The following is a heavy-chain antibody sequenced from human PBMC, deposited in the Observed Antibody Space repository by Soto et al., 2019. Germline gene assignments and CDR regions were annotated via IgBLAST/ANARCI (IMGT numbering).Heavy chain of an antibody. Sequence: SETLSLTCTVSGGSISSGGYYWSWIRQHPGKGLEWIGYIYYSGSTYYNPSLKSRVTISVDTSKNQFSLKLSSVTAADTAVYYCARNVNYYDGSGYGLIDYWGQGTLVTVSS. J-gene: IGHJ4*02. CDR3: ARNVNYYDGSGYGLIDY. D-gene: IGHD3-22*01. CDR1: GGSISSGGYY. CDR2: IYYSGST. V-gene: IGHV4-31*03.